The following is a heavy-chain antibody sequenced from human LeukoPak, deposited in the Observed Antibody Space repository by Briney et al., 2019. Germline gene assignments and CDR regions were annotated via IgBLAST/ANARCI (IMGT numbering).Heavy chain of an antibody. D-gene: IGHD2-21*02. Sequence: GSSAKVSCKASGGTFSSYAISWVRQAPGQGLEWMGGIIPIFGTANYAQKFQGRVTITADESTSTAYMELSSLRSEDTAVYYCASPWADCGGDCYSFWNDAFDIWGQGTMVTVSS. V-gene: IGHV1-69*01. CDR3: ASPWADCGGDCYSFWNDAFDI. CDR2: IIPIFGTA. CDR1: GGTFSSYA. J-gene: IGHJ3*02.